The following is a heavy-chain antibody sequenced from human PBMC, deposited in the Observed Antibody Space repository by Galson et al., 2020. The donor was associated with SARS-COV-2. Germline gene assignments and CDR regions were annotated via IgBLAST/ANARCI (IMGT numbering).Heavy chain of an antibody. J-gene: IGHJ4*02. V-gene: IGHV3-11*05. Sequence: TGGSLRLSCAASGFSFSDYYMSWIRQAPGKGLEWVSYISSGPSYTNYADSVRGRFTISRDNAKNSLFLQMNSLRAEDTAVYYCARESGSYYANDYWGQGTLVTVSS. D-gene: IGHD1-26*01. CDR1: GFSFSDYY. CDR2: ISSGPSYT. CDR3: ARESGSYYANDY.